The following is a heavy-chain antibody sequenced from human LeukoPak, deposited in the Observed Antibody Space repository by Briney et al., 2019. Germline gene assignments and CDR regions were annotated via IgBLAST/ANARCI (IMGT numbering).Heavy chain of an antibody. CDR2: INKDGSEI. CDR1: GFTLSDYW. Sequence: GGSLRLSCAVSGFTLSDYWMRWVRQAPGKGLEWVAAINKDGSEIQYVNSVKGRFTISRDNARNSVCLQMTSLGAEDTAVYYCATCTQHFGAPGGADYWGLGTLVTVSS. J-gene: IGHJ4*02. V-gene: IGHV3-7*01. D-gene: IGHD2-8*02. CDR3: ATCTQHFGAPGGADY.